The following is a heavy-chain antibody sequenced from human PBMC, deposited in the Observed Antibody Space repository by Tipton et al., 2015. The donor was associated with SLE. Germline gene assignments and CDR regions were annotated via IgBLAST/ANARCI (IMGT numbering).Heavy chain of an antibody. CDR3: ARQRGYYDGTPFPPWNFDL. CDR1: GYSISTSDSNW. CDR2: IYYRGTA. Sequence: TLSLTCAVSGYSISTSDSNWWGWIRQPPGKGLEWIGYIYYRGTAYYNPSLRSRVTVSVDTSKNQFSLRLNSVTAVDTAVYFCARQRGYYDGTPFPPWNFDLWGRGTLVTVSS. V-gene: IGHV4-28*01. D-gene: IGHD3-16*01. J-gene: IGHJ2*01.